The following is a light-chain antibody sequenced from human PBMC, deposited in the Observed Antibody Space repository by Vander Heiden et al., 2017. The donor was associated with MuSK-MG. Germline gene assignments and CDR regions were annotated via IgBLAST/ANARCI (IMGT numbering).Light chain of an antibody. CDR1: SSDVGGYNY. Sequence: QSALTQPRPVSGSPGQSVTISCTGTSSDVGGYNYVSWYQQHPGKAPKLMIYDVSKRPSGVPDRFSGSKSGNTASLTISGLQAEDEADYYCCSYAGSYTFHWVFGGGTKLTVL. V-gene: IGLV2-11*01. CDR2: DVS. J-gene: IGLJ3*02. CDR3: CSYAGSYTFHWV.